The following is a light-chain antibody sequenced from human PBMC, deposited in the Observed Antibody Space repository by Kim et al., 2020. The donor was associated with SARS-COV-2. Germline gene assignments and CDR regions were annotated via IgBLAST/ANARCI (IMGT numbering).Light chain of an antibody. CDR1: SGHSSYA. CDR3: QTWGTGIQL. J-gene: IGLJ2*01. V-gene: IGLV4-69*01. CDR2: LNSDGSH. Sequence: SVKLTCTLSSGHSSYAIAWHQQQPEKGPRYLMKLNSDGSHSKGDGIPDRFSGSSSGAERYLTISSLQSEDEADYYCQTWGTGIQLFGGGTQLTVL.